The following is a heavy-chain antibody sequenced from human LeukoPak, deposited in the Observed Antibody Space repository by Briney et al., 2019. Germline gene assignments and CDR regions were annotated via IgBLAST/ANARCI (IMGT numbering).Heavy chain of an antibody. J-gene: IGHJ5*02. D-gene: IGHD3-10*01. Sequence: ASVKVSCKASGYTFTGYYMHWVRQAPGQGLEWMGWINPNSGGTNYAQKFQGRVTMTRDTSISTAYMELSRLRSDDTAVYYCAREFHRLGELFSSFDPWGQGTLVTVSS. V-gene: IGHV1-2*02. CDR3: AREFHRLGELFSSFDP. CDR1: GYTFTGYY. CDR2: INPNSGGT.